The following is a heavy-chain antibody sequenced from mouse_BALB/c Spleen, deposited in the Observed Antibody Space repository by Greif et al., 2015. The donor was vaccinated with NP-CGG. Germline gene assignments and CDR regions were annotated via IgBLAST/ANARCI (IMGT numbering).Heavy chain of an antibody. CDR2: IDPANGNT. CDR1: GFNIKDTY. D-gene: IGHD4-1*01. Sequence: VQLQQSGAELVKPGASVELSCTASGFNIKDTYMHWVKQRPEQGLEWIGRIDPANGNTKYDPKFQGKATITADTSSNTAYLQLSSLTSEDTAVYYCAPNSFFDYWGQGTTLTVSS. CDR3: APNSFFDY. V-gene: IGHV14-3*02. J-gene: IGHJ2*01.